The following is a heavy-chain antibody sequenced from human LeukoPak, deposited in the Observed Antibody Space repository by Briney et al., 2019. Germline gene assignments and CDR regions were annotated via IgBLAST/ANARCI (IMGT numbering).Heavy chain of an antibody. CDR3: ATATSYCSGGSCYDY. CDR1: GGTFSSYA. J-gene: IGHJ4*02. V-gene: IGHV1-69*01. Sequence: GSSVKVSCKASGGTFSSYAISWVRQAPGQGLEWMGGIIPIFGTANYAQKFQGRVTITADESTSTAYMELSSLRSEDTAVYYCATATSYCSGGSCYDYWGQGTLVTVSS. D-gene: IGHD2-15*01. CDR2: IIPIFGTA.